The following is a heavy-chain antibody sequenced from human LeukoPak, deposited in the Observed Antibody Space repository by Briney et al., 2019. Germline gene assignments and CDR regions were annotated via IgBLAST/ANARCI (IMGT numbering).Heavy chain of an antibody. CDR2: ISGSGGST. J-gene: IGHJ4*02. CDR1: GFTFSSYA. D-gene: IGHD2-2*01. Sequence: GGSLRLSCAASGFTFSSYAMSWVRRAPGKGLKGGSAISGSGGSTYYADSVKGRFTISRDNSKNTLYLQMNSLRAEDTAVYYCAKLNSHAGAIVVVPAAAEEFDYWGQGTLVTVSS. V-gene: IGHV3-23*01. CDR3: AKLNSHAGAIVVVPAAAEEFDY.